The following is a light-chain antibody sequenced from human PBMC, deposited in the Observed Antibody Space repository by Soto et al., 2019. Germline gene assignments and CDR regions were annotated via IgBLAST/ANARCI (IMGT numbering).Light chain of an antibody. CDR3: QQSHNWPRT. V-gene: IGKV3D-20*02. J-gene: IGKJ1*01. Sequence: EIVMTQSPATLSVSPGERSTLSCMASQSISSSYLAWYQQKPGQAPRLLIYGTSNRATGIPARFSGSGSGTDFTLTISSLEPEDFAVYYCQQSHNWPRTFGQGTKVDIK. CDR1: QSISSSY. CDR2: GTS.